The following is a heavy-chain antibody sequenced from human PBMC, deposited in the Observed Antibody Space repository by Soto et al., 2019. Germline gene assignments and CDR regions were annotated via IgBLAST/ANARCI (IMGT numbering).Heavy chain of an antibody. CDR3: AKNHDFWSGYYNRVHFDS. Sequence: PGGSLRLSCAASGFTFTSYAMSWVRQAPGKGLEWVSGISGSGGSTYYADSVKGRFTISRDSSKSTLYLQMNSLRAEDTAVYYCAKNHDFWSGYYNRVHFDSWGQGTLVTVSS. V-gene: IGHV3-23*01. CDR2: ISGSGGST. J-gene: IGHJ4*02. D-gene: IGHD3-3*01. CDR1: GFTFTSYA.